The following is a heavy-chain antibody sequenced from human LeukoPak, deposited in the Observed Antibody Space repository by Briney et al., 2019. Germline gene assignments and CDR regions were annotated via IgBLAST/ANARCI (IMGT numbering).Heavy chain of an antibody. D-gene: IGHD3-3*01. CDR2: INHSGST. CDR1: GGSFSGAY. CDR3: ASILRFI. V-gene: IGHV4-34*01. J-gene: IGHJ3*02. Sequence: KPSETLSLTCAVYGGSFSGAYCSWIRQPPGKGLEWIGEINHSGSTNYNPSLKCRVTISVDTSKNQFSLKLTYLTATDTAMYYCASILRFIWGPGTMVTVSS.